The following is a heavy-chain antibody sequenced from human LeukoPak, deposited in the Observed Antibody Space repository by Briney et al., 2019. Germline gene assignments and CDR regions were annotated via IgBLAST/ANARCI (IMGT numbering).Heavy chain of an antibody. CDR3: ARAPPQWTAIVGN. J-gene: IGHJ4*02. V-gene: IGHV3-7*01. CDR1: GFTFSSYW. CDR2: IKQDGSEK. Sequence: GGSLRLSCAASGFTFSSYWMSWVRQAPGKGLEWVANIKQDGSEKYYVDSVKGRFTISRDNAKNTLYLQMNSLRAEDTAVYYCARAPPQWTAIVGNWGQGTLVTVSS. D-gene: IGHD2-21*01.